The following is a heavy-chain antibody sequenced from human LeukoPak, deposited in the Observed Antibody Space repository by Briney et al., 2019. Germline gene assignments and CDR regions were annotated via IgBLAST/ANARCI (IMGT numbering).Heavy chain of an antibody. D-gene: IGHD6-19*01. V-gene: IGHV4-59*12. Sequence: SETLSLTCTVSGGSMSSNYWSWIRQPPGKGLEWIGYIYNSGTIYYSGSTNYNPSLLSRVTISVDTSKNQFSLKLSSVTAADTAVYYCARVPYSSGRMYYYYGMDVWGQGTTVTVSS. J-gene: IGHJ6*02. CDR2: IYNSGTIYYSGST. CDR3: ARVPYSSGRMYYYYGMDV. CDR1: GGSMSSNY.